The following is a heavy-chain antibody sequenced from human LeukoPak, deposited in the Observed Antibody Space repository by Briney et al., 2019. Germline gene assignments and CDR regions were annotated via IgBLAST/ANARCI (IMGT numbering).Heavy chain of an antibody. J-gene: IGHJ5*02. CDR3: ARGMEWSDNWFDP. Sequence: ASVKVSCKASGYTFTGYYMHWVRQAPGQGLEWMGWINPNSGGTNYAQKFQGRVTMTRDTSISTAYMELSRLKSDDTAVYYCARGMEWSDNWFDPWGQGTLVTVSS. D-gene: IGHD3-3*01. V-gene: IGHV1-2*02. CDR1: GYTFTGYY. CDR2: INPNSGGT.